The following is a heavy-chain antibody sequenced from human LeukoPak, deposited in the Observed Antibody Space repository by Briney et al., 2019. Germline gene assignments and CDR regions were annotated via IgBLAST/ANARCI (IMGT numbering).Heavy chain of an antibody. Sequence: GASVKVSCKASGYTFTGYYMHWVRQAPGQGLEWMGWINPNSGGTNYAQKFQGRVTMTRDTSISTAYMELSRLRSDDTAVYYCAPQRGDYADAFDIWGQGTMVTVSS. J-gene: IGHJ3*02. CDR3: APQRGDYADAFDI. CDR1: GYTFTGYY. CDR2: INPNSGGT. V-gene: IGHV1-2*02. D-gene: IGHD4-17*01.